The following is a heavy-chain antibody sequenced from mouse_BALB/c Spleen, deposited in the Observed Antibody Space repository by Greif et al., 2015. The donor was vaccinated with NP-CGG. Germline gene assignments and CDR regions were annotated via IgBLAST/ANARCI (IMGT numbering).Heavy chain of an antibody. CDR1: GFNIKDTY. Sequence: SGAELVKPGASVRLSCTASGFNIKDTYMHWVKQRPEQGLEWIGRIDPANGNTKYDPKFQGKATITADTSSNTAYLQLSSLTSEDTAVYYCALLRRYAMDYWGQGTSVTASS. J-gene: IGHJ4*01. CDR2: IDPANGNT. V-gene: IGHV14-3*02. D-gene: IGHD1-1*01. CDR3: ALLRRYAMDY.